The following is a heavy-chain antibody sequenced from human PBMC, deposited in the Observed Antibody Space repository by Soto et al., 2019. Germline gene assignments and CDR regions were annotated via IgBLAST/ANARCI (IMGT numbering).Heavy chain of an antibody. CDR2: INHSGST. Sequence: SETLSLTCAVYGGSFSGYYWSWIRQPPGKGLEWIGEINHSGSTNYNPSLKSRVTISVDTSKNQFSLRLSSVTAADTAVYYCARHERSRGYLYSDYDSGSEWGRGTLVTVSS. J-gene: IGHJ4*02. V-gene: IGHV4-34*01. CDR1: GGSFSGYY. D-gene: IGHD5-12*01. CDR3: ARHERSRGYLYSDYDSGSE.